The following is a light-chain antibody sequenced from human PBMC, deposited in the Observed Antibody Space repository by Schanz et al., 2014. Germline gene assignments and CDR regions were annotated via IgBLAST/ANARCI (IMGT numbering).Light chain of an antibody. CDR3: QSYDSSLSGFFWV. CDR1: SSNIGINY. V-gene: IGLV1-47*02. J-gene: IGLJ3*02. CDR2: TNN. Sequence: QSVLTQPPSASGTPGQRVTISCSGSSSNIGINYVYWYQQVPGTAPKLLIYTNNQRPSGVPDRFSGSKSGTSASLAISGLQSEDEADYYCQSYDSSLSGFFWVFGGGTKLTVL.